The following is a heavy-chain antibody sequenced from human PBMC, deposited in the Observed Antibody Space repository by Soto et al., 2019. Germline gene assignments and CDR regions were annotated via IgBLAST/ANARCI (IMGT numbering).Heavy chain of an antibody. CDR1: GYTFTSYG. J-gene: IGHJ4*02. D-gene: IGHD2-21*02. V-gene: IGHV1-18*04. CDR3: TTRMTAHFDY. CDR2: IRAYTGYT. Sequence: GASVKVSCKASGYTFTSYGVSWVRQAPGQGLEWMGWIRAYTGYTNYAQKFQGRATITTDTSTSTAYMELRSLRAEDTAVYYCTTRMTAHFDYWGQGVLVTVSS.